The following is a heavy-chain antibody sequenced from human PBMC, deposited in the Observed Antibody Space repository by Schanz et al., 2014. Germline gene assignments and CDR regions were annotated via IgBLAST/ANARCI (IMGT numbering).Heavy chain of an antibody. CDR1: GFTFRSYG. D-gene: IGHD2-8*01. J-gene: IGHJ6*03. CDR3: VRNRVFCTNHICWRRYYMDV. Sequence: QVQLVESGGGVVQPGRSLRLSCAASGFTFRSYGMHWVRQAPGKGLEWVALISYDGSSKNDADSVQGRFTISRDNSKKALNLQIDSLRAEDTAVYYCVRNRVFCTNHICWRRYYMDVWGNGATVTVSS. CDR2: ISYDGSSK. V-gene: IGHV3-33*01.